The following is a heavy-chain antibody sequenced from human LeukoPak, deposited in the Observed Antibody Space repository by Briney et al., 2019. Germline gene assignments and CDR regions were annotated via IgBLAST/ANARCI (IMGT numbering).Heavy chain of an antibody. CDR2: IIPIFGTA. Sequence: SVKVSCKASGGTFSSYAISWVRQAPGQGLEWMGGIIPIFGTANYAQKFQGRVTITTDESTSTAYMELSSLRSEDTAVYYCARDRYYDSSGVRGDWFDPWGQGTLVTVSS. J-gene: IGHJ5*02. CDR3: ARDRYYDSSGVRGDWFDP. D-gene: IGHD3-22*01. V-gene: IGHV1-69*05. CDR1: GGTFSSYA.